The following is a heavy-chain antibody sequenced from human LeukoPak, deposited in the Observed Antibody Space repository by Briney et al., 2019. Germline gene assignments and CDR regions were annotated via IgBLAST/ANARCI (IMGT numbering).Heavy chain of an antibody. CDR2: IWYDGSNK. CDR1: GFTFSSYG. CDR3: ARDTSSPT. Sequence: GGSLRLSCAASGFTFSSYGMHWVRQAPGKGLEWVASIWYDGSNKYYADSVKGRFTLSRDNSKNTLYLQMNSLRAEDTAVYYCARDTSSPTWGQGAMVTVSS. V-gene: IGHV3-33*01. D-gene: IGHD6-13*01. J-gene: IGHJ3*01.